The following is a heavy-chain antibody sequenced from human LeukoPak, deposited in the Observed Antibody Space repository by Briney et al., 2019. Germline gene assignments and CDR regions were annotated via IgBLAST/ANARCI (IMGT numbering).Heavy chain of an antibody. CDR3: VRGQTSLDNWFDP. J-gene: IGHJ5*02. Sequence: GGSLRLSCGASGFTFSNFAMSWVRQAPGKGLEWVSVISGSGGSTYYADSVKGRFTISRDNAKNSLSLQMTSLRADDTAVYYCVRGQTSLDNWFDPWGQGTLVIVSS. V-gene: IGHV3-23*01. CDR1: GFTFSNFA. CDR2: ISGSGGST.